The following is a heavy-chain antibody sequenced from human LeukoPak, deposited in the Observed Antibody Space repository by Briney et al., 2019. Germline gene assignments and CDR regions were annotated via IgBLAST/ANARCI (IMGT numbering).Heavy chain of an antibody. CDR3: ARGAPVDY. CDR1: GFTFSGYA. CDR2: ISYDGSNK. J-gene: IGHJ4*02. V-gene: IGHV3-30-3*01. Sequence: GGSLRLSCAAASGFTFSGYAMDWVRQAPGKGLEWVAVISYDGSNKYYADSVKGRFTTSRDNSNNTLYLQMNSLRAEDTAVYYCARGAPVDYWGQGTLVTVSS.